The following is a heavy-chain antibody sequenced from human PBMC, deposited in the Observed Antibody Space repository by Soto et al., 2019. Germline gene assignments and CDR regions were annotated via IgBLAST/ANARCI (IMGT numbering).Heavy chain of an antibody. V-gene: IGHV1-18*04. CDR1: GYTFTSYG. J-gene: IGHJ6*02. CDR2: ISAYNGNT. Sequence: ASVKVSCKASGYTFTSYGISWVRQAPGQGLEWMGWISAYNGNTNYAQKLQGRVTMTTDTSTSTAYMELRSLRSDDTAVYYCARALKSSSSHYYYYYGMDVWGQGTTVTVSS. CDR3: ARALKSSSSHYYYYYGMDV. D-gene: IGHD6-6*01.